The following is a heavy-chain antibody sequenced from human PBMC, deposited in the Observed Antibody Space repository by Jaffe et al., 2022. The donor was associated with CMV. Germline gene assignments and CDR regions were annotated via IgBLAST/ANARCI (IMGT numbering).Heavy chain of an antibody. CDR1: GGSISSYY. CDR2: IYYSGST. D-gene: IGHD6-13*01. CDR3: ARERRDRIAAAGPFDY. J-gene: IGHJ4*02. Sequence: QVQLQESGPGLVKPSETLSLTCTVSGGSISSYYWSWIRQPPGKGLEWIGYIYYSGSTNYNPSLKSRVTISVDTSKNQFSLKLSSVTAADTAVYYCARERRDRIAAAGPFDYWGQGTLVTVSS. V-gene: IGHV4-59*01.